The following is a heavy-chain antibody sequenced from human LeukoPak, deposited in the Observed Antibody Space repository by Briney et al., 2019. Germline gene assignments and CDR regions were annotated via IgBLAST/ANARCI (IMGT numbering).Heavy chain of an antibody. V-gene: IGHV4-59*01. CDR1: GGSIGSYY. CDR2: IYYSGST. D-gene: IGHD1-20*01. J-gene: IGHJ5*02. Sequence: SETLSLTCTVSGGSIGSYYWGWIRQPPGKGLEWIGYIYYSGSTNYNPSLKSRVTISVDTSKNQFSLKLSSVTAADTAVYYCASSGTYNWNLGPWGRGTLVTVSS. CDR3: ASSGTYNWNLGP.